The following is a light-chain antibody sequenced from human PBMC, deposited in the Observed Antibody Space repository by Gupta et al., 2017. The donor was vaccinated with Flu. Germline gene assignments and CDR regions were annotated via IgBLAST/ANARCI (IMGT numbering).Light chain of an antibody. V-gene: IGLV1-40*01. Sequence: TIPLTGRSSDIGACDDVYWYHQHPGKAPKLLIYDNSNRPSGVPNRFSGSKSGTTASLTITGLQAEDEADYYWQSYKSSGTVWVFGGGTKLTVL. CDR1: SSDIGACDD. CDR3: QSYKSSGTVWV. J-gene: IGLJ3*02. CDR2: DNS.